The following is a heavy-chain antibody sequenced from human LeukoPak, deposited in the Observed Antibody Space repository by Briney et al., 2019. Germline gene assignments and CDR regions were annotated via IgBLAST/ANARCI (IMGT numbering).Heavy chain of an antibody. CDR1: GFTFSSYA. D-gene: IGHD6-13*01. J-gene: IGHJ3*02. Sequence: PGGSLRLSCAASGFTFSSYAMSWVRQAPGKGLEWVAFIRYDGSNKYYADSVKGRFTISRDNSKNTLYLQMNSLRAEDTAVYYCAKDSTAALDAFDIWGQGTMVTVSS. CDR3: AKDSTAALDAFDI. CDR2: IRYDGSNK. V-gene: IGHV3-30*02.